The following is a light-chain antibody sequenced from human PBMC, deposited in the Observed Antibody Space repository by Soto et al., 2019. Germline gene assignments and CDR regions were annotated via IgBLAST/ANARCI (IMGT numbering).Light chain of an antibody. CDR3: QQSYTPLWT. CDR2: DAS. V-gene: IGKV1-39*01. J-gene: IGKJ1*01. CDR1: QSISTY. Sequence: EIQMTQSPSSVSGPVGDVAITTCRASQSISTYLTWYQQTPGKAPKLLIHDASSLQSGVPSRFSGSGSGTDFTLSISSLQPEDFGTYYCQQSYTPLWTFGQGTKVDIK.